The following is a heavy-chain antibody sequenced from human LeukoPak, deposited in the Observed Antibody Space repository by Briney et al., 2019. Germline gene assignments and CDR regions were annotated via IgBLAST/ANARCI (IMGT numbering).Heavy chain of an antibody. Sequence: SETLSLTCTVSGGSISSYYWSWIRQPAGKGLEWIGRIYTSGSTNYNPSLKRRVTISVDTSKNQFSLKLSSVTAADTAVYYCARGSVAYCSGGSCYEDYWGQGTLVTVSS. D-gene: IGHD2-15*01. CDR3: ARGSVAYCSGGSCYEDY. CDR2: IYTSGST. V-gene: IGHV4-4*07. J-gene: IGHJ4*02. CDR1: GGSISSYY.